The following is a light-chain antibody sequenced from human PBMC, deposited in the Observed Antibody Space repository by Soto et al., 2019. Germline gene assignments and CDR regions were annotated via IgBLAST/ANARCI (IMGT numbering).Light chain of an antibody. CDR3: FSYADTAYV. CDR1: SSDIGAYDY. Sequence: QSALTQPASLSGSPGQSITISCTGTSSDIGAYDYVSWFQQHPGKAPKLMISEVNNRPSGVSNRFSGSKSGNTAYLTISGLQVEDEAEYFCFSYADTAYVFGTGTKVTVL. CDR2: EVN. J-gene: IGLJ1*01. V-gene: IGLV2-14*01.